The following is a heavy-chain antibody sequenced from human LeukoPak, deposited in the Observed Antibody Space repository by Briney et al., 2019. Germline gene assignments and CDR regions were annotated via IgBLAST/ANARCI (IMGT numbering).Heavy chain of an antibody. J-gene: IGHJ4*02. CDR2: ISSNGGST. Sequence: GGSLRLSCAASGFTFSSYAMHWVLQAPGKGLEYVSAISSNGGSTYYANSVKGRFTISRDNSKNTLYLQMGSLRAEDMAVYYCARSSSGGGFDYWGQGTLVTVSS. V-gene: IGHV3-64*01. D-gene: IGHD6-6*01. CDR1: GFTFSSYA. CDR3: ARSSSGGGFDY.